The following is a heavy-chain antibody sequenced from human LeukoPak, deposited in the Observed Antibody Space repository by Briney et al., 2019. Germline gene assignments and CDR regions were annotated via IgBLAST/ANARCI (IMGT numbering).Heavy chain of an antibody. CDR2: IIPILGIA. CDR1: GGTFSSYT. CDR3: ASTLKYSSSSVDY. J-gene: IGHJ4*02. D-gene: IGHD6-6*01. V-gene: IGHV1-69*02. Sequence: SVKVSCKASGGTFSSYTISWVRQAPGQGLEWMGRIIPILGIANYAQKFQGRVTITADKSTSTAYMELSSLRSEDTAVYYCASTLKYSSSSVDYWAREPWSPSPQ.